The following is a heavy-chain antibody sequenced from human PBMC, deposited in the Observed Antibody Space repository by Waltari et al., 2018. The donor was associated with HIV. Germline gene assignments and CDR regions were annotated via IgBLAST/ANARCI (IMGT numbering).Heavy chain of an antibody. Sequence: QVQLVQSGAEVMQPGCPVKVSCKASGSTCPSHEITWLRQATGQGIEGMRWMNPNSGNTGYAQKFLGRVTRTRNTSIGTAYMELCSLRSEDRAVYYCARARATVARVYYFDYWGQGTLVTVSS. J-gene: IGHJ4*02. CDR3: ARARATVARVYYFDY. CDR1: GSTCPSHE. D-gene: IGHD4-17*01. V-gene: IGHV1-8*01. CDR2: MNPNSGNT.